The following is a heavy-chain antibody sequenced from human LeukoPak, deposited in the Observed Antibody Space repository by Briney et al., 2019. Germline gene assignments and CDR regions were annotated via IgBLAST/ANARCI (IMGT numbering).Heavy chain of an antibody. Sequence: ASVKVSCKASGYTFTSYYMHWVRQAPGQGLEWMGWINPNSGGTNYAQKFQGRVTMTRDTSISTAYMELSRLRSDDTAVYYCARDYYDILTGYLNNWGQGTLVTVSS. CDR1: GYTFTSYY. CDR2: INPNSGGT. D-gene: IGHD3-9*01. V-gene: IGHV1-2*02. CDR3: ARDYYDILTGYLNN. J-gene: IGHJ4*02.